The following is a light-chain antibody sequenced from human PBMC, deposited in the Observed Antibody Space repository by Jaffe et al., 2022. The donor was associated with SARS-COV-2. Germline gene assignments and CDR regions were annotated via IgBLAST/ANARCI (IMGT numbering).Light chain of an antibody. V-gene: IGKV1-5*03. Sequence: DIQMTQSPSTLSASVGDRVTITCRASQSINSWLAWYQQKPGKAPKLLIYKASSLESGVPSRFSGSGSGTEFTLTISSLQPDDFATYYCQQYHSSWRTFGQGTEVGIK. CDR2: KAS. CDR1: QSINSW. J-gene: IGKJ1*01. CDR3: QQYHSSWRT.